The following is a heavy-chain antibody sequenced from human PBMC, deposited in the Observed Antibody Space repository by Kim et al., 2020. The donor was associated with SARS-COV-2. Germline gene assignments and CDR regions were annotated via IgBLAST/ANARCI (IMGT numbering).Heavy chain of an antibody. CDR1: GFTFSSYA. V-gene: IGHV3-30*04. Sequence: GGSLRLSCAASGFTFSSYAMHWVRQAPGKGLEWVAVISYDGSNKYYADSVKGRFTISRDNSKNTLYLQMNSLRAEDTAVYYCARSLRYFDWLNFWGQGTLVTVSS. D-gene: IGHD3-9*01. CDR2: ISYDGSNK. J-gene: IGHJ4*02. CDR3: ARSLRYFDWLNF.